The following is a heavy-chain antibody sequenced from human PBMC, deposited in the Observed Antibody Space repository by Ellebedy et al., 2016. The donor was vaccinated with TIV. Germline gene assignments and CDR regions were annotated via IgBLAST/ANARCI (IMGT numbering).Heavy chain of an antibody. CDR3: AKGSVWDLLLTCFDY. Sequence: PGGSLRLSCAASGFTFSFYWMSWVRQAPEKGLEWVSTMSGSGGSTYHADSVKGRFTISRDNSKNTLYLQMNSLSAEDTAVYYCAKGSVWDLLLTCFDYWGQGTVVTVSS. V-gene: IGHV3-23*01. CDR2: MSGSGGST. CDR1: GFTFSFYW. J-gene: IGHJ4*02. D-gene: IGHD1-26*01.